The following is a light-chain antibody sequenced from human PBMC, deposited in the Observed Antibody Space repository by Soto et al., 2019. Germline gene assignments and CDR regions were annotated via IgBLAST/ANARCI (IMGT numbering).Light chain of an antibody. V-gene: IGKV1-39*01. CDR2: GAS. Sequence: DIQMTQSPSSLSASVGDRVTITCRASQSISSYLNWYQQKPGKAPKLLIYGASSRATGIPDRFSGSGSGTDFTLTISRLEPEDFATYYCQQLHDYPITFGQGTRLEIK. CDR3: QQLHDYPIT. CDR1: QSISSY. J-gene: IGKJ5*01.